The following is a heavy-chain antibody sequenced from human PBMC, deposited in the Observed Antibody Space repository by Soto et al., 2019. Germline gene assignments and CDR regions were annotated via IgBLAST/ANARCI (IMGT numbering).Heavy chain of an antibody. CDR1: GGSISSSSYY. D-gene: IGHD3-16*02. CDR2: IYYSGST. J-gene: IGHJ4*02. V-gene: IGHV4-61*05. Sequence: PSETLSLTCTVSGGSISSSSYYWGWIRQPPGKGLEWIGYIYYSGSTNYNPSLKSRVTISVDTSKNQFSLKLSSVTAADTAVYYCARQNYDYVWGSYRYTVPRPFDYWGQGTLVTVSS. CDR3: ARQNYDYVWGSYRYTVPRPFDY.